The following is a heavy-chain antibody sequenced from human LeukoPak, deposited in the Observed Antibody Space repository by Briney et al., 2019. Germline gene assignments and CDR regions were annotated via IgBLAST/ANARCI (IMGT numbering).Heavy chain of an antibody. J-gene: IGHJ4*02. CDR2: INPNSGGST. V-gene: IGHV1-46*01. CDR1: GYTFTGYY. D-gene: IGHD3-22*01. CDR3: ARARDYYDSSGYPLGTPFDY. Sequence: ASVKVSCKASGYTFTGYYMHWVRQAPGQGLEWMGSINPNSGGSTSYAQKFQGRVTMTRDTSTSTVYMELSSLRSEDTAVYYCARARDYYDSSGYPLGTPFDYGGQGTLVTVSS.